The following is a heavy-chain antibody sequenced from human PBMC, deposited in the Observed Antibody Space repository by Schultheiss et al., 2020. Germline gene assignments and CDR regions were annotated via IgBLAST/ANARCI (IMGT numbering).Heavy chain of an antibody. CDR2: IYYSGST. V-gene: IGHV4-59*01. J-gene: IGHJ4*02. CDR3: ARGAAATQG. Sequence: SETLSLTCTVSGGSMSSYYWSWIRQSPGKGLEWIGYIYYSGSTNYNPSLKSRVTISVDTSKNQFSLKLGSVTAADTAVYYCARGAAATQGWGQGTLVTVSS. D-gene: IGHD2-15*01. CDR1: GGSMSSYY.